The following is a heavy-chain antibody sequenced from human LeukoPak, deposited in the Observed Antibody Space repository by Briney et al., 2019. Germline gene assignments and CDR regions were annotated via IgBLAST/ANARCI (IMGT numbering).Heavy chain of an antibody. D-gene: IGHD1-26*01. J-gene: IGHJ3*02. CDR1: GFTFSNYW. Sequence: GGSLRLSCVASGFTFSNYWMLWVRQAPGKGLMWVSLISTDGKSTRYADSVKGRFTISRDNSKNTLYLQMNSLRAEDTAVYYCAKDLEGNYYENYDAFDIWGQGTMVTVSS. CDR2: ISTDGKST. CDR3: AKDLEGNYYENYDAFDI. V-gene: IGHV3-74*01.